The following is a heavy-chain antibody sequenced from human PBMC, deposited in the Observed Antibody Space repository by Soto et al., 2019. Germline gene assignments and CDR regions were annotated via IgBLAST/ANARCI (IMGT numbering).Heavy chain of an antibody. J-gene: IGHJ3*02. CDR3: ARASGYEGEVAFDI. CDR2: IYYSGST. Sequence: SETPSLTCTVSGGSISSGGYYWSWIRQHPGKGLEWIGYIYYSGSTYYNPSLKSRVTISVDTSKNQFSLKLSSVTAADTAVYYCARASGYEGEVAFDIWGQGTMVTVS. V-gene: IGHV4-31*03. CDR1: GGSISSGGYY. D-gene: IGHD5-12*01.